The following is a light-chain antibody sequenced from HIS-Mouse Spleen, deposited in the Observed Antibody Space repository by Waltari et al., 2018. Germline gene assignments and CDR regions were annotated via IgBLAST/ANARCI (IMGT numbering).Light chain of an antibody. J-gene: IGLJ2*01. V-gene: IGLV3-10*01. CDR2: EDS. Sequence: SYELTQPPPVSVSPGQTARITCPGDALPKTYAYWYQQKSGQAPVLVIYEDSKRPSGIPERFSGSSSGTMATLTISGAQVEDEADYYCYSTDSSGNHRVFGGGTKLTVL. CDR1: ALPKTY. CDR3: YSTDSSGNHRV.